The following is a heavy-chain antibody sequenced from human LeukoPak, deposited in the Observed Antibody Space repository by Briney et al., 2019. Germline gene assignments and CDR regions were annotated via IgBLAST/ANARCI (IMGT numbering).Heavy chain of an antibody. V-gene: IGHV4-38-2*02. CDR1: GYSISSGYY. CDR2: IYHSGST. J-gene: IGHJ5*02. CDR3: ARGSSSSWYLNWFDP. Sequence: SETLSLTCTVSGYSISSGYYWGWIRQPPGKGLEWIGSIYHSGSTYYNPSLKSRVTISVDTSKNQFSLKLSSVTAADTAVYYCARGSSSSWYLNWFDPWGQGTLVTVSS. D-gene: IGHD6-13*01.